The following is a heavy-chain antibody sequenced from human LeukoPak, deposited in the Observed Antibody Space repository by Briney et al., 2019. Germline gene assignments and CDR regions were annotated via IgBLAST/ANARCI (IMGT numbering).Heavy chain of an antibody. CDR2: INPSGGST. CDR3: ARVRPIVVVPAANRPATTVTRSNWFDP. D-gene: IGHD2-2*01. V-gene: IGHV1-46*01. Sequence: ASVKVSCKASGYTFTSYYMHWVRQAPGQGLEWMGIINPSGGSTSCAQKFQGRVTMTRDTSTSTAYMELSSLRSEDTAVYYCARVRPIVVVPAANRPATTVTRSNWFDPWGQGTLVTVSS. J-gene: IGHJ5*02. CDR1: GYTFTSYY.